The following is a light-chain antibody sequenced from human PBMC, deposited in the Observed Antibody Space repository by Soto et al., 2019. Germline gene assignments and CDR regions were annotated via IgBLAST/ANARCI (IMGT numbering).Light chain of an antibody. V-gene: IGKV3-11*01. J-gene: IGKJ2*01. CDR2: DAS. CDR1: QSVSIY. CDR3: QQRRNWPGT. Sequence: EIVLTQSPATLSLSPGQRATLSCRASQSVSIYLAWYQQKPGQAPRLLIYDASNRATGIPARFSGSGSGTDFTLTISSLEPEDFAVYYCQQRRNWPGTFGQGTKVEIK.